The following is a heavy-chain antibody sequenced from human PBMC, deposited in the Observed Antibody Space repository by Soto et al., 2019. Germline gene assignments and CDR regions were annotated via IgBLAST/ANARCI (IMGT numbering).Heavy chain of an antibody. V-gene: IGHV4-31*02. CDR2: IYYSGST. CDR1: GCSISSGCYY. J-gene: IGHJ6*02. D-gene: IGHD3-16*01. CDR3: ARAPDYETEAPPSYGMDV. Sequence: LSVNWTFSGCSISSGCYYLSLIRQHPGKGLEWIGYIYYSGSTYYNPSLKSRVTISVDTSKNQFSLKLSSVTAADTAVYYCARAPDYETEAPPSYGMDVWGQGTTVTVSS.